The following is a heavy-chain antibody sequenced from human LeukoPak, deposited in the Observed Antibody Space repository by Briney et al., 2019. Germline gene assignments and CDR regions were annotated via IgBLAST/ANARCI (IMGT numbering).Heavy chain of an antibody. Sequence: GESLKISCKGSGYRFTSYWIGWVRQLPGKGLEWMGIIYPGDSDTRYSPSFQGQVTISADKSISTAYLQWSSLKASDTAMYYCARLPSYSSGWPYYFDYWGQGTLVTVSS. D-gene: IGHD6-19*01. CDR1: GYRFTSYW. CDR2: IYPGDSDT. J-gene: IGHJ4*02. V-gene: IGHV5-51*01. CDR3: ARLPSYSSGWPYYFDY.